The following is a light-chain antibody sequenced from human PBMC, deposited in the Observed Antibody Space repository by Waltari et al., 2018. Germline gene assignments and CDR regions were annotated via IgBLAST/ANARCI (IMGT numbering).Light chain of an antibody. CDR3: QQYYSAPRT. CDR1: QSVLYSSKNKNY. Sequence: DIVMTQSPDSLAVSLGERATINCNSSQSVLYSSKNKNYLSWYQQKPGQPPKLLVYWASTRESGVPDRFSGSGSGTDFTLTISSLQAEDVAVYYCQQYYSAPRTFGQGTKVEIK. V-gene: IGKV4-1*01. J-gene: IGKJ1*01. CDR2: WAS.